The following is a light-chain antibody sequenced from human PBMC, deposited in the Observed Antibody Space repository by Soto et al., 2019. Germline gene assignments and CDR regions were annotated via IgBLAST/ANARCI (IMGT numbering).Light chain of an antibody. CDR3: QQSYTTPLYT. J-gene: IGKJ2*01. V-gene: IGKV1-39*01. CDR2: TAS. Sequence: DIQMTQSPSSLSASVGDRVTITCRASQNIRNFVNWYQQNPGKAPKLLIYTASTLQTGVPSRFSGSGSGTDFTLTISRLQPEDFATYYCQQSYTTPLYTFGQGT. CDR1: QNIRNF.